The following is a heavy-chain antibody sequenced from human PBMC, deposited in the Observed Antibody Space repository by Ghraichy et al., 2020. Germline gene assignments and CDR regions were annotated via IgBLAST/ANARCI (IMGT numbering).Heavy chain of an antibody. D-gene: IGHD2-2*01. Sequence: ASVKVSCKVSGYTLTELSMHWVRQAPGKGLEWMGGFDPEDGETIYAQKFQGRVTMTEDTSTDTAYMELSSLRSEDTAVYYCATDPSSRDYFDYWGQGTLVTVSS. CDR1: GYTLTELS. V-gene: IGHV1-24*01. J-gene: IGHJ4*02. CDR2: FDPEDGET. CDR3: ATDPSSRDYFDY.